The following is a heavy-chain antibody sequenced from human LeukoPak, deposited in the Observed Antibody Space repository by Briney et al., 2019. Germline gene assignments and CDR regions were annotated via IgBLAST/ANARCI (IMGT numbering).Heavy chain of an antibody. D-gene: IGHD2-21*02. CDR1: GYTFTGFY. CDR2: INPNSGGT. V-gene: IGHV1-2*02. CDR3: AREEVSDISSDCCSGLGY. J-gene: IGHJ4*02. Sequence: ASVKVSCKASGYTFTGFYIHWVRQAPGQGLEWMGWINPNSGGTYFAQKFQGRVTMTRDTSISTAYMELNRLTSDDTAVYYCAREEVSDISSDCCSGLGYWGQGTLVTVSS.